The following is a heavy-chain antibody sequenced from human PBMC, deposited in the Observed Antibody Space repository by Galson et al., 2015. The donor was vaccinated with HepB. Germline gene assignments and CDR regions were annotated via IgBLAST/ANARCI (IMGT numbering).Heavy chain of an antibody. V-gene: IGHV3-7*03. D-gene: IGHD3-10*01. CDR2: IKQDGSEK. CDR3: AKGSGSGSYYYFDY. CDR1: GFTFSSYW. Sequence: SLRLSCAASGFTFSSYWMSWVRQAPGKGLEWVANIKQDGSEKYYADSVKGRFTISRDNSKNTLYPQMNSLRAEDTAVYYCAKGSGSGSYYYFDYWGQGTLVTVSS. J-gene: IGHJ4*02.